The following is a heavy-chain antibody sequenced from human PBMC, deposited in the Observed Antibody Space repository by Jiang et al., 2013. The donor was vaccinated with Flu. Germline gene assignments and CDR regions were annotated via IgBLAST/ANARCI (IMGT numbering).Heavy chain of an antibody. CDR3: ARHLGELPYYYYYGMDV. CDR2: IYYSGST. J-gene: IGHJ6*02. D-gene: IGHD3-16*01. Sequence: SGPGLVKPSETLSLTCTVSGGSISSSSYYWGWIRQPPGKGLEWIGSIYYSGSTYYNPSLKSRVTISVDTSKNQFSLKLSSVTAADTAVYYCARHLGELPYYYYYGMDVWGQ. V-gene: IGHV4-39*01. CDR1: GGSISSSSYY.